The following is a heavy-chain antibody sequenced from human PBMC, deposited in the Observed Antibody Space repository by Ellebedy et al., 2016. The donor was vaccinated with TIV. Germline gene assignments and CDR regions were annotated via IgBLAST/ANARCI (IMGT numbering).Heavy chain of an antibody. CDR2: ISYDGSNK. J-gene: IGHJ3*02. Sequence: GESLKISCAASGFTFSSYGMHWVRQAPGKGLEWGAVISYDGSNKYYADSVKGRFTISRDNSKNTLYLQMNSLRAEDKAVYYCARVKLVVVIHNAFDIWGQGTMVTVSS. CDR1: GFTFSSYG. D-gene: IGHD3-22*01. V-gene: IGHV3-30*03. CDR3: ARVKLVVVIHNAFDI.